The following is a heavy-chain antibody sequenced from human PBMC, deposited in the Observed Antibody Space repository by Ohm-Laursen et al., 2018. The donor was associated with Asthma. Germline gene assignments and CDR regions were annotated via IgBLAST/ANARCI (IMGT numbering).Heavy chain of an antibody. CDR1: GFNFGTYG. J-gene: IGHJ4*02. D-gene: IGHD2-15*01. V-gene: IGHV3-30*03. Sequence: SLRLSCAASGFNFGTYGMHWVRQAPGKGPEWVAVISQDGSSEYYADSVKGRFTISRDNSKSTLFLQMNSLRAEDTAVYYCARGWTMPDYWGQGTLVTVSS. CDR2: ISQDGSSE. CDR3: ARGWTMPDY.